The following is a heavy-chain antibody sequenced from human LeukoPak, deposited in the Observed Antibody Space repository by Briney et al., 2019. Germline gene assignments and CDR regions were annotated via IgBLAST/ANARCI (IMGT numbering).Heavy chain of an antibody. D-gene: IGHD6-13*01. CDR3: ARDRRYSSSWYVRLYYYYYGMDV. V-gene: IGHV1-18*01. Sequence: ASVKVSCKASGYTFTSYGISWVRQAPGQGLEWMGWISAYNGNTNYAQKLQGRVTMTTDTCTSTAYMELRSLRSDDTAVYYCARDRRYSSSWYVRLYYYYYGMDVWGQGTTVTVSS. CDR2: ISAYNGNT. J-gene: IGHJ6*02. CDR1: GYTFTSYG.